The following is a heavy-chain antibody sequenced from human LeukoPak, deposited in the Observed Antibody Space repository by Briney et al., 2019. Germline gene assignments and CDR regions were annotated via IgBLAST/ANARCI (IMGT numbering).Heavy chain of an antibody. D-gene: IGHD3-3*01. CDR1: GGSISSYY. J-gene: IGHJ3*02. CDR2: IYTSGST. Sequence: SETLSLTCTVSGGSISSYYWSWIRQPAGKGLEGIGRIYTSGSTNYNPSLTSRGTMSVDTSKDQCSLKLRYVTAADTAAYYCAREEFLEWSEEPRLDTRPAFDIWGQGTMVTVSS. V-gene: IGHV4-4*07. CDR3: AREEFLEWSEEPRLDTRPAFDI.